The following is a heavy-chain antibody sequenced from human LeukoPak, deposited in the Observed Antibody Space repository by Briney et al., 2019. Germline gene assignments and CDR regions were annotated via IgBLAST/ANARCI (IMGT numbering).Heavy chain of an antibody. CDR1: GFTFSSYG. CDR2: IWYDGSNK. D-gene: IGHD6-6*01. CDR3: ARGEAALGMDV. J-gene: IGHJ6*02. V-gene: IGHV3-33*01. Sequence: GGSLRLSCAASGFTFSSYGMHWVRQAPGKGLEWVAVIWYDGSNKYYADSVKGRFTISRDNAKNSLYLQMNSLRAEDTAVYYCARGEAALGMDVWGQGTTVTVSS.